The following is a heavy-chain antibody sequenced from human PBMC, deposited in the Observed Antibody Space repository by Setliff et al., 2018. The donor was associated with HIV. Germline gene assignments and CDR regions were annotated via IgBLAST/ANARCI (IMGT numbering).Heavy chain of an antibody. CDR3: ARLQDSSGYYRY. J-gene: IGHJ4*02. CDR2: IYYSGTT. V-gene: IGHV4-59*08. D-gene: IGHD3-22*01. Sequence: PSETLSLTCSVFGGSIPGYYWTWIRQPPGKGLEWIGYIYYSGTTNYNPSLRSRVTISVDTSKNQFSLKLSSVTAADTAVYYCARLQDSSGYYRYWGQGTLVTV. CDR1: GGSIPGYY.